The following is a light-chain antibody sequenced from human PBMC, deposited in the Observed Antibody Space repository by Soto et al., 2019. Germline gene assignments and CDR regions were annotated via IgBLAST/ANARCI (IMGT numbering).Light chain of an antibody. V-gene: IGKV1-5*01. J-gene: IGKJ1*01. CDR1: QSISSW. CDR2: DAS. CDR3: QQYNSYWWT. Sequence: DIQMTQSHSTLSESVGDRVTITCRASQSISSWLAWYQQKPGKATKLLIYDASSLESGVPSRFSGSGSGTEFTLTISSLQPDDFATYYCQQYNSYWWTFGQGTKVEIK.